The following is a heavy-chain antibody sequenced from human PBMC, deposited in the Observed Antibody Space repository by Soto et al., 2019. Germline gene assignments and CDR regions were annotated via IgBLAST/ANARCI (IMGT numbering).Heavy chain of an antibody. D-gene: IGHD6-19*01. CDR3: AKDIAVAGKTPYYFDY. CDR1: GFTFSSYA. Sequence: GGSLRLSCAASGFTFSSYAMSWVRQAPGKGLEWVSAISGSGGSTYYADSVKGRFTISRDNSKNTLYLQMNSLRAEDTAVYYCAKDIAVAGKTPYYFDYWGQGTLVTVSS. V-gene: IGHV3-23*01. CDR2: ISGSGGST. J-gene: IGHJ4*02.